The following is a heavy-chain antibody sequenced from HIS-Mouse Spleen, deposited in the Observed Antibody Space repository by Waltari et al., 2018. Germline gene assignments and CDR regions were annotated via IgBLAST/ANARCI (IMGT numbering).Heavy chain of an antibody. J-gene: IGHJ3*02. CDR1: GYTFTGYY. Sequence: QVQLVQSGAEVKKPGASVKVSCKASGYTFTGYYMHWLRQAPGQGLGWMGWINPNSGSTNYAQKFQGRVTMTRYTSISTAYMGLSRLRSDDTAVYYCARGTGTDAFDIWGQGTMVTVSS. D-gene: IGHD1-1*01. CDR2: INPNSGST. CDR3: ARGTGTDAFDI. V-gene: IGHV1-2*02.